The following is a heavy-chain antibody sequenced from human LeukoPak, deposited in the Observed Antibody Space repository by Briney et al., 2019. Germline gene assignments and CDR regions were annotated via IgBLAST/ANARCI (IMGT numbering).Heavy chain of an antibody. CDR3: VRRFYYDSSGYSEI. D-gene: IGHD3-22*01. CDR2: VLPIFGTT. V-gene: IGHV1-69*06. J-gene: IGHJ4*02. Sequence: SVKVSCKASGGSFTKFVISWVRQGPGQGLEWMGKVLPIFGTTHYAQKFLGRVTISADNSTSTAYMELSSLRSDDTAVYYCVRRFYYDSSGYSEIWGQGSQVTDSA. CDR1: GGSFTKFV.